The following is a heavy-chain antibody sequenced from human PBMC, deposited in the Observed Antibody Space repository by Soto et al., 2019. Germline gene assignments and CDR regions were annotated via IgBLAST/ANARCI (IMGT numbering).Heavy chain of an antibody. CDR3: AKAGTYSRTLFDY. D-gene: IGHD6-13*01. V-gene: IGHV3-23*01. Sequence: LRLSCAASGFTFSTYAMNWVRLAPGKGLEWVSAISGSGGSTYYADSVKGRFTISRDNSKNTLYLQMNSLRAEDTAVYYCAKAGTYSRTLFDYWGRGTLVPVSS. J-gene: IGHJ4*02. CDR2: ISGSGGST. CDR1: GFTFSTYA.